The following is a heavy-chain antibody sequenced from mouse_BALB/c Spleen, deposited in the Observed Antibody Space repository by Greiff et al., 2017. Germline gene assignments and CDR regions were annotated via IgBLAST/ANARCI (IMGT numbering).Heavy chain of an antibody. CDR1: GFTFSDYY. CDR2: ISDGGSYT. CDR3: ARAGSSYAMDY. J-gene: IGHJ4*01. V-gene: IGHV5-4*02. D-gene: IGHD1-1*01. Sequence: EVQLVESGGGLVKPGGSLKLSCAASGFTFSDYYMYWVRQTPEKRLEWVATISDGGSYTYYPDSVKGRFTISRDNAKNNLYLQMSSLKSEDTAMYYCARAGSSYAMDYWGQGTSVTVSS.